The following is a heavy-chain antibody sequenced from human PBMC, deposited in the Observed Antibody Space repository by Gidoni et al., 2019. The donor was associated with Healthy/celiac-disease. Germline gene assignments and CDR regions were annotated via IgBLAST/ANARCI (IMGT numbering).Heavy chain of an antibody. CDR2: IYASGRP. D-gene: IGHD3-22*01. V-gene: IGHV4-39*07. J-gene: IGHJ4*02. Sequence: QLQLQESGPGLVKPSETPSLNSTVSGVSISSSSYYWGWIRQPPGKGLEWIGSIYASGRPYYHPSLTSPVTISVDTSKNQFSLQLSSVTAADTSVYYCARVDSSGYYYMWGQGTLVTVSS. CDR1: GVSISSSSYY. CDR3: ARVDSSGYYYM.